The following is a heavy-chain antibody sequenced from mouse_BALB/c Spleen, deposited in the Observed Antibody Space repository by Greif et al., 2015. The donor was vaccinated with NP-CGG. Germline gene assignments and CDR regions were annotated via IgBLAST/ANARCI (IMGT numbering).Heavy chain of an antibody. J-gene: IGHJ3*01. CDR3: ARGGYGNGAY. CDR1: GFTFSSYA. D-gene: IGHD2-1*01. CDR2: ISSGGSYT. Sequence: EVKLMESGGGLVKPGGSLKLSCAASGFTFSSYAMSWVRQSPEKRLEWVAEISSGGSYTYYPDTVTGRFTISRDNAKNTLYLEMSSLRSEDTAMYYCARGGYGNGAYWGQGTLVTVSA. V-gene: IGHV5-9-4*01.